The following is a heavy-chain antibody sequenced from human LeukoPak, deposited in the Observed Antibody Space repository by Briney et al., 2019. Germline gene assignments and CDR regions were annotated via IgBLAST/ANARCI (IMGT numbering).Heavy chain of an antibody. J-gene: IGHJ4*02. CDR2: IRYDGSNK. CDR1: GFTFSSYG. V-gene: IGHV3-30*02. D-gene: IGHD4-23*01. Sequence: GGSLRLSCAASGFTFSSYGMHWVRQAPGKGLEWVAFIRYDGSNKYYADSVKGRFTISRDNSKNTLYLQMNSLRAEDAAVYYCAKNVGGNPASAYWGQGTLVTVSS. CDR3: AKNVGGNPASAY.